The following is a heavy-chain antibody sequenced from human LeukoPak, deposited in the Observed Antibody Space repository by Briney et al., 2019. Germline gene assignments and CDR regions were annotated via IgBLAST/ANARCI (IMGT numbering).Heavy chain of an antibody. V-gene: IGHV3-9*01. CDR3: AKEKRGAFDI. Sequence: GGSLRLSCAASGFTFSSYWMNWIRQVPGKGLEWVSGISWNSGSIGYADSVKGRFTISRDNAKNSLYLQMNSLRAEDTALYYCAKEKRGAFDIWGQGTMVTVSS. CDR2: ISWNSGSI. J-gene: IGHJ3*02. CDR1: GFTFSSYW.